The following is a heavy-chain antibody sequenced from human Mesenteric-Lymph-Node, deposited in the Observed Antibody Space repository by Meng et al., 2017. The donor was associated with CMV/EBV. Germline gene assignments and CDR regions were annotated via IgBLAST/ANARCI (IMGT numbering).Heavy chain of an antibody. D-gene: IGHD3-10*01. V-gene: IGHV1-69*05. Sequence: SVKVSCKASGGTFSTYAVNWVRLAPGQGLEWVGGLIPIYSTPNYAQRFQGRVTITTDESTSTAYMELSSLRSEDTAVYYCATKGSGTGTYSDYLYGMDVWGQGTTVTVSS. CDR3: ATKGSGTGTYSDYLYGMDV. J-gene: IGHJ6*02. CDR2: LIPIYSTP. CDR1: GGTFSTYA.